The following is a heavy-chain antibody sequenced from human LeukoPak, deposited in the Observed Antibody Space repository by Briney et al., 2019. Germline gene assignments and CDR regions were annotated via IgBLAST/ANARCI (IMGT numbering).Heavy chain of an antibody. CDR1: GFSFTTHA. V-gene: IGHV3-23*01. CDR3: AKDWGY. D-gene: IGHD3-16*01. Sequence: GGSLRLSCVASGFSFTTHAMGWVRQAPGKGLEWVSHISGSGGSTKYSGSVKGRSTISRDNSKNTLYLQMNNLRAEDTAVYYCAKDWGYWGQGTLVTVSS. CDR2: ISGSGGST. J-gene: IGHJ4*02.